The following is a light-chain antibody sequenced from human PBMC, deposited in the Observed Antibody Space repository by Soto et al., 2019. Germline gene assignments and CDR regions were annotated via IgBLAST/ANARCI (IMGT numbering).Light chain of an antibody. Sequence: SYELTQPPSVSVAPGQAARITCGGNNIGSKSVQWYQQRPGQAPVLVVYDYSDRPSGIPERFSGANSGNTATLTISRVEAGDEADYLCQVWDGSEDQVAFGGGTKLTVL. CDR1: NIGSKS. CDR2: DYS. V-gene: IGLV3-21*02. CDR3: QVWDGSEDQVA. J-gene: IGLJ2*01.